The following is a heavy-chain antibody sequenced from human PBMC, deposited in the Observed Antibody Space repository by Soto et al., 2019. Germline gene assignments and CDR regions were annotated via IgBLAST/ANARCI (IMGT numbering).Heavy chain of an antibody. Sequence: EVQLVESGGALVQPGGSLRLSCAASGFTFSSYSMNWVRQAPGKGLEWVSYISSSSSTISYADSVKGRFTISRDNAKNPLYLQMNSLRAEDTAVYYCARAKGGQEWRPFDYWGQGTLVTVSS. CDR1: GFTFSSYS. CDR2: ISSSSSTI. D-gene: IGHD3-3*01. J-gene: IGHJ4*02. V-gene: IGHV3-48*01. CDR3: ARAKGGQEWRPFDY.